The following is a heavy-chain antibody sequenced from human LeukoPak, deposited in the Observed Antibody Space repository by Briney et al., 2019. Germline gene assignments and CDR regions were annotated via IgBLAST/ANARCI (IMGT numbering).Heavy chain of an antibody. D-gene: IGHD3-3*01. CDR1: GGSFSGYY. V-gene: IGHV4-34*01. J-gene: IGHJ5*02. CDR3: ASGPLRFLEWWYNWFDP. CDR2: INHSGST. Sequence: SETLSLTCAVYGGSFSGYYWSWIRQPPGKGLEWIGEINHSGSTNYNPSLKSRVTISVDTSKNQFSLKLSSVTAADTAVYYCASGPLRFLEWWYNWFDPWGQGTLVTVSS.